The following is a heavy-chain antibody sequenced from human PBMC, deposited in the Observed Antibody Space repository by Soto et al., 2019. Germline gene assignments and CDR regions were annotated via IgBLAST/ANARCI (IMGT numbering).Heavy chain of an antibody. D-gene: IGHD3-10*01. V-gene: IGHV3-23*01. J-gene: IGHJ4*02. CDR1: GFNLHGYG. CDR3: ARYFYVSGISSRGFDY. Sequence: GGSLRLSCAASGFNLHGYGMSWVRQAPGKGLEWVSGISGDGIYTFYADSVKGRYIISRDSSSNTLYLQMNSLRAEDTAVYYCARYFYVSGISSRGFDYWGQGTLVTVSS. CDR2: ISGDGIYT.